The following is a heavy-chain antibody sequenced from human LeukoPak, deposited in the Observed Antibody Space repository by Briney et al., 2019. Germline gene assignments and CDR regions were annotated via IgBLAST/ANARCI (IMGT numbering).Heavy chain of an antibody. CDR3: AKPTRGSGSFLIEY. J-gene: IGHJ4*02. CDR2: IWNDGSYK. D-gene: IGHD1-26*01. Sequence: GGSLRLSCAASGFTFSSCGMHWVRQAPGKGLEWVAVIWNDGSYKYYADSVKGRFTISRDNSKNTLYLEMNSVRAEDTAVYYCAKPTRGSGSFLIEYWGQGTLVTVSS. V-gene: IGHV3-33*06. CDR1: GFTFSSCG.